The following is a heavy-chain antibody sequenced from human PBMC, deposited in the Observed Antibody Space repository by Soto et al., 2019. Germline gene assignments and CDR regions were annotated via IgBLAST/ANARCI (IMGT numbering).Heavy chain of an antibody. J-gene: IGHJ6*02. CDR1: EVRFISCA. CDR3: AKGRSYYYFYGMDV. V-gene: IGHV3-23*01. Sequence: CGAAEVRFISCALHQIHQNTVKGLEWVSDIIDGGVSTYYADSVKGRFTISRDNSKSTLYLQMNSLRAEDTALYYCAKGRSYYYFYGMDVWGQGTTVTVSS. CDR2: IIDGGVST.